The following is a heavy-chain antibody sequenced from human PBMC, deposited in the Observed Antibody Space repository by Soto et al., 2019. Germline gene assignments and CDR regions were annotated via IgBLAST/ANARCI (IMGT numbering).Heavy chain of an antibody. CDR2: IYHGGTT. CDR1: GASISSIDW. D-gene: IGHD3-16*01. CDR3: ARDFKAPKDAWAFDY. J-gene: IGHJ4*02. V-gene: IGHV4-4*02. Sequence: QVQLQESGPGLVMPSGTLSLTCAVSGASISSIDWWNWVRQPPGKGLEWIGEIYHGGTTIYNPSLNSRVSISIDESKNHFSLKLTSVTAADTAVYYCARDFKAPKDAWAFDYWGQGILVTVSS.